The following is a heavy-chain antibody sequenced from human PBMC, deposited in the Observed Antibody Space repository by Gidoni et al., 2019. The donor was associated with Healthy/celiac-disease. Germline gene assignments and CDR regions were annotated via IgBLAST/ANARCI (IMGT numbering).Heavy chain of an antibody. CDR1: GFPFSSYS. V-gene: IGHV3-30-3*01. D-gene: IGHD2-2*01. CDR2: ISCDESNK. CDR3: ARDRWDIVVVPAAHDAFDI. J-gene: IGHJ3*02. Sequence: QVQLVGSGGGVVQPGRSLGPLLAASGFPFSSYSLHWGRQAPGRGVEWVAVISCDESNKYYADSVKGRFTISRDNSKNTLYLQMNSLRAEDTAVYYCARDRWDIVVVPAAHDAFDIWGQGTMVTVSS.